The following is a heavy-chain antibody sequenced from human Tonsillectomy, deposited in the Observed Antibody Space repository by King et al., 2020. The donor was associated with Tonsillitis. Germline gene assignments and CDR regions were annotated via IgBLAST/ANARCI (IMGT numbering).Heavy chain of an antibody. Sequence: VQLVESGGGVVQPGRSLRLSCAASGFTFRSFAMHWVRQAPGKGLEWVTVISYDGSYKYYADSVKGRFTISRDNSKNTLFLQMNSLKTEDTAVYYCARVRQRSSGFLAIGDVFWYFDLWGRGTLVTVSS. D-gene: IGHD6-19*01. CDR1: GFTFRSFA. CDR2: ISYDGSYK. CDR3: ARVRQRSSGFLAIGDVFWYFDL. V-gene: IGHV3-30*04. J-gene: IGHJ2*01.